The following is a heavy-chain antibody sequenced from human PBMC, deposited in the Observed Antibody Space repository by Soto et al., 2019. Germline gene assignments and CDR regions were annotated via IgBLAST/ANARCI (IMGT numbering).Heavy chain of an antibody. CDR1: GFTFSSYA. D-gene: IGHD6-19*01. Sequence: EVQLLASGGGLVQPGGSLRLSCAASGFTFSSYAMTWVRQTPGKGLEWVSGISGSAGSTYYADSVKGRFTISRDNCKNPLYLQMNRFRAEDSAVYYCAKVQSSRGWYGFYYSMYVWGQGTTVTVCS. CDR2: ISGSAGST. V-gene: IGHV3-23*01. J-gene: IGHJ6*02. CDR3: AKVQSSRGWYGFYYSMYV.